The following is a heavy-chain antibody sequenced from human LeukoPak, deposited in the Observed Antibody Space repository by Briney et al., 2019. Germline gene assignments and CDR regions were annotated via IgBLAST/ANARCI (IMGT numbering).Heavy chain of an antibody. Sequence: PGGSLRLSCAASGFTFSTYWMTWVRQAPGKGLEWGASINQNGGEGYYVDSVNGRFTISRDNAENSLYLQMNSLRAEDTALYYCARLRNVDYWGQGTLVTVSS. CDR3: ARLRNVDY. J-gene: IGHJ4*02. V-gene: IGHV3-7*02. CDR2: INQNGGEG. D-gene: IGHD1-1*01. CDR1: GFTFSTYW.